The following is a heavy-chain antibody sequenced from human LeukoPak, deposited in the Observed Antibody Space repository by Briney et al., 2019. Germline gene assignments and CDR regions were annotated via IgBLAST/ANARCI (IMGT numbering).Heavy chain of an antibody. D-gene: IGHD5-24*01. Sequence: PGGSLRLSCAASGFTFSSYSMNWVRQAPGKGLEWVSAISGSGGSTYYADSVKGRFTISRDNSKNTLYLQMNSLRAEDTAVYYCAKEMATIGVFSGPFDYWGQGTLVTVSS. CDR3: AKEMATIGVFSGPFDY. CDR1: GFTFSSYS. J-gene: IGHJ4*02. CDR2: ISGSGGST. V-gene: IGHV3-23*01.